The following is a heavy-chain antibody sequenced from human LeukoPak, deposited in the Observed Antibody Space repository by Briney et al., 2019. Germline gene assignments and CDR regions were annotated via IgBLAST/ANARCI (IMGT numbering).Heavy chain of an antibody. J-gene: IGHJ4*02. D-gene: IGHD5-24*01. V-gene: IGHV3-7*04. CDR2: IKQDGSKK. CDR1: GFTFSNYA. Sequence: GGSLRLSCAASGFTFSNYAMSWVRQAPGKGLEWVANIKQDGSKKSYVDSVKGRFTISRDNAKNSLYLQMNSLRAEDTAIYYCTRVGYIDEGIDYWGQGTLVTVSS. CDR3: TRVGYIDEGIDY.